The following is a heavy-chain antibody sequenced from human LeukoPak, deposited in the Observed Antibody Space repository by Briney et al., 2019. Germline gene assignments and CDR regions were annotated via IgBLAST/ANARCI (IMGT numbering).Heavy chain of an antibody. CDR1: GYTFTGYY. CDR3: ARATYYYDSSGYYKGANYYYYYYMDV. D-gene: IGHD3-22*01. V-gene: IGHV1-69*06. Sequence: SVKVSCKASGYTFTGYYMHWVRQAPGQGLEWMGGIIPIFGTANYAQKFQGRVTITADKSTSTAYMELSSLRSEDTAVYYCARATYYYDSSGYYKGANYYYYYYMDVWGKGTTVTVSS. CDR2: IIPIFGTA. J-gene: IGHJ6*03.